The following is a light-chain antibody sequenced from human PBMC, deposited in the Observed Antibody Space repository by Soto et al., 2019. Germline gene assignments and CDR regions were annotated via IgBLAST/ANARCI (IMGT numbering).Light chain of an antibody. V-gene: IGKV3-11*01. CDR1: QSIGDY. CDR2: DGS. J-gene: IGKJ4*01. Sequence: IVLTQSPATLSLSPGEGATLSCRASQSIGDYVAWFQQQPGQAPRLLIYDGSNRAVGIPARFSGSPYGTDSTLTISSLEPEDFAVYYCQQRSAWPLTVGGGTRVEI. CDR3: QQRSAWPLT.